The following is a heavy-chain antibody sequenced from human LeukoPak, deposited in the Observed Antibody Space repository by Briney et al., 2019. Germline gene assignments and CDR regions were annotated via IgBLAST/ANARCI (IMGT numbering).Heavy chain of an antibody. Sequence: TGGSLRLSCAASGFTFSSYAMSWVRQAPGKGLEWVSAISGSGGSTYYADSVKGRFTISRDNSKNTLYLQMNSLRAEDTAVYYCAKDGLGIWSRGYFDYWGQGTLVTVSS. D-gene: IGHD7-27*01. V-gene: IGHV3-23*01. CDR3: AKDGLGIWSRGYFDY. CDR1: GFTFSSYA. CDR2: ISGSGGST. J-gene: IGHJ4*02.